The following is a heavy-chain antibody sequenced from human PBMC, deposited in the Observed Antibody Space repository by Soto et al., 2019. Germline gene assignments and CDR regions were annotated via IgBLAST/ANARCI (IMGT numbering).Heavy chain of an antibody. V-gene: IGHV4-31*03. CDR2: IYYSGST. D-gene: IGHD3-10*01. CDR3: ASIPIITMVRGVIWFDP. Sequence: SETLSLTCTVSGGSISSGGYYWSWIRQHPGKGLEWIGYIYYSGSTYYNPSLKSRVTISVDTSKNQFSLKLSSVTAADTAVYYCASIPIITMVRGVIWFDPRGQGTLVTVSS. CDR1: GGSISSGGYY. J-gene: IGHJ5*02.